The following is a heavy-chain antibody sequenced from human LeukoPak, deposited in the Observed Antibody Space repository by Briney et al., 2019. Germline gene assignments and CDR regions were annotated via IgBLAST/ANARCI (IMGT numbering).Heavy chain of an antibody. CDR2: ISTYNGNT. V-gene: IGHV1-18*01. Sequence: GAPVKVSCKSSGYTSSSYGISWMRQAPGQGLEWMGWISTYNGNTNYAQKFQGRVTVTTDTSTSTAYMELRTLTSDDTAVYYCARDVPGSIGTTARFDPWGQGTLVTVSS. CDR3: ARDVPGSIGTTARFDP. CDR1: GYTSSSYG. J-gene: IGHJ5*02. D-gene: IGHD1-1*01.